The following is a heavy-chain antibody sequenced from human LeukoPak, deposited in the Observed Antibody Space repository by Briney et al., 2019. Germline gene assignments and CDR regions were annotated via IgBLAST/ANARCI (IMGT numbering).Heavy chain of an antibody. Sequence: SETLSLTCTVSGGFISSGDDYWRWIRQPPGKGLEWIGYIYYSGSTYYNPSLKSRFTISVDTSKNQFSLKLGAVSAADTAMYYCPRESEQYSFDYWGQGTLVTVSS. CDR2: IYYSGST. CDR3: PRESEQYSFDY. V-gene: IGHV4-30-4*08. J-gene: IGHJ4*02. D-gene: IGHD1-14*01. CDR1: GGFISSGDDY.